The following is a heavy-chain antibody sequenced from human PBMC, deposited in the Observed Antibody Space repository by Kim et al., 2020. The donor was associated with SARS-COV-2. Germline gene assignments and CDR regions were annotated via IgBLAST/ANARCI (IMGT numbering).Heavy chain of an antibody. J-gene: IGHJ4*02. V-gene: IGHV3-7*01. D-gene: IGHD6-19*01. Sequence: YYVDSLKGRFTLSRDNAKNSLYLQLDSLRGEDQAVYYCGVDRLGWYHYWGQGTLVTVSP. CDR3: GVDRLGWYHY.